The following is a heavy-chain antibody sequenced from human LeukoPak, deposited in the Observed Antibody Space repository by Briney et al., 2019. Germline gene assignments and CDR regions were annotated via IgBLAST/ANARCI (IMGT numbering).Heavy chain of an antibody. CDR1: GFKFSDHY. J-gene: IGHJ3*02. D-gene: IGHD1-7*01. CDR3: ARETFGTGTTSSAFDI. V-gene: IGHV3-72*01. CDR2: SRNKASSYTT. Sequence: PGGSLRLSCAASGFKFSDHYIDWVRQAPGKGLEWVGRSRNKASSYTTEYAASVEGRFTISRDVSESSLYLQMNSLRAEDAAVYYCARETFGTGTTSSAFDIWGQGTMVTVSS.